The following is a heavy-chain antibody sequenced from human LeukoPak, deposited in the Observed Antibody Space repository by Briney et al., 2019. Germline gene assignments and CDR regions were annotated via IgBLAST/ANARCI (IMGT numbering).Heavy chain of an antibody. J-gene: IGHJ4*02. D-gene: IGHD6-6*01. V-gene: IGHV3-21*04. CDR1: GFTFSSYA. CDR3: AKDGQYSSSSPYYFDY. Sequence: GGSLRLSCAASGFTFSSYAMHWVRQAPGKGLEWVSSISSSSSYIYYADSVEGRFTISRDNSKNTLYLQMNSLRAEDTAVYYCAKDGQYSSSSPYYFDYWGQGTLVTVSS. CDR2: ISSSSSYI.